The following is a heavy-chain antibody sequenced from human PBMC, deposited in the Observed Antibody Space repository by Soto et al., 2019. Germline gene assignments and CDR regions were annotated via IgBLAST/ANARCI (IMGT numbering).Heavy chain of an antibody. J-gene: IGHJ5*02. CDR3: ARDDSSGPGRFDP. CDR2: INAYSTYT. Sequence: QVQLVQSGAEVKKPGASVKVSCKASGYTFTSYGFSWVRQAPGQGLEWMGWINAYSTYTDYAQNLQGRVTMTTDRPTSTTYIELTSLRSDDTAVYYCARDDSSGPGRFDPWGQGTLVTVSS. CDR1: GYTFTSYG. V-gene: IGHV1-18*01. D-gene: IGHD3-22*01.